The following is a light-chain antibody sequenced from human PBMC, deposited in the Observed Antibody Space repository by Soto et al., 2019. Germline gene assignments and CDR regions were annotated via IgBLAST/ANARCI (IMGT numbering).Light chain of an antibody. CDR1: SGHSSYA. CDR2: LNSDGSH. V-gene: IGLV4-69*01. CDR3: QTWGTGIPVV. J-gene: IGLJ2*01. Sequence: QLVLTQSPSASASLGASVKLTCTLSSGHSSYAIAWHQQQPEKGPRYLMKLNSDGSHSKGDGVPDRFSGSSSGAERYLTISSLQSEDDAYYYCQTWGTGIPVVFGGGTKLTV.